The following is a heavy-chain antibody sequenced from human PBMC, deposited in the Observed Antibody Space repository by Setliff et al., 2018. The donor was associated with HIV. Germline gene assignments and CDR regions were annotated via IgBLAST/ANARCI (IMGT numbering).Heavy chain of an antibody. Sequence: SETLSLTCTVSGDSISSGNYYWTWIRQPAGKALEWIGRITNTGATEYNPSLKSRVTVSVDTSQNQFPLKLSSVTAADTAVYYCARQNSGYAPGPFDYWGQGILVTVSS. D-gene: IGHD5-12*01. CDR1: GDSISSGNYY. CDR3: ARQNSGYAPGPFDY. J-gene: IGHJ4*02. V-gene: IGHV4-61*02. CDR2: ITNTGAT.